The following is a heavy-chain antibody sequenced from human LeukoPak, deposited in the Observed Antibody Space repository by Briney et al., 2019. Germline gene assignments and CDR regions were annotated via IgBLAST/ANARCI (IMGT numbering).Heavy chain of an antibody. Sequence: SETLSLTCTVSGGSISSYYWSWIRQPPGKGLEWIGYIYTSGSTNYNPSLKSRVTISVDTSKNQFSLKLSSVTAADTAVYYCARLLPDEDCSSTSCYPGFDYWGQGTLVTVSS. CDR2: IYTSGST. CDR3: ARLLPDEDCSSTSCYPGFDY. V-gene: IGHV4-4*09. D-gene: IGHD2-2*01. CDR1: GGSISSYY. J-gene: IGHJ4*02.